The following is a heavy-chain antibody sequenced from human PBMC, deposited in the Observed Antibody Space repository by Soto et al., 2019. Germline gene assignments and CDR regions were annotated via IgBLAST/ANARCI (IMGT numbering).Heavy chain of an antibody. CDR1: AFPFASHD. V-gene: IGHV3-30*18. J-gene: IGHJ4*01. CDR2: ISYDGSNK. Sequence: SLRHSSTGRAFPFASHDMDAIRQAPGKGLEWVAVISYDGSNKYYADSVKGRFTISRDNSKNTLYLQMNSLRAEDTAVYYCAKTLSGYSSSWYYFDYWG. CDR3: AKTLSGYSSSWYYFDY. D-gene: IGHD6-13*01.